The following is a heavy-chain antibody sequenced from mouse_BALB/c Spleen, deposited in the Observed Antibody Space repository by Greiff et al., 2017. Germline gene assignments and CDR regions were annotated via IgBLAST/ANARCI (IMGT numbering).Heavy chain of an antibody. Sequence: VKLQESGAELAKPGASVKMSCKASGYTFTSYWMHWVKQRPGQGLEWIGYINPSTGYTEYNQKFKDKATLTADKSSSTAYMQLSSLTSEDSAVYYCARSNGNYWFAYWGQGTLVTVSA. D-gene: IGHD2-1*01. J-gene: IGHJ3*01. CDR1: GYTFTSYW. V-gene: IGHV1-7*01. CDR2: INPSTGYT. CDR3: ARSNGNYWFAY.